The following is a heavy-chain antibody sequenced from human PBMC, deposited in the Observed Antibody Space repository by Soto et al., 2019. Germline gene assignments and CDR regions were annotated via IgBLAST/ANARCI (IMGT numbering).Heavy chain of an antibody. CDR1: GFTFSSYA. V-gene: IGHV3-23*01. D-gene: IGHD2-15*01. Sequence: EVQLLESGGGLVQPGGSLRLSCAASGFTFSSYAMSWVRQAPGKGLEWVSGISGGGGTTDYADSGKGRFTISRDNSKNALYLQMNNLRAEDTAVYYCVKGVANIVVRRGNDYWGQGTLVTVSS. CDR3: VKGVANIVVRRGNDY. J-gene: IGHJ4*02. CDR2: ISGGGGTT.